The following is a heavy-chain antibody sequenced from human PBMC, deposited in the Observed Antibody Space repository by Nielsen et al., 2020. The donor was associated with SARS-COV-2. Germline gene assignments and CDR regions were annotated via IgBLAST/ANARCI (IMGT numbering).Heavy chain of an antibody. CDR3: AKDWTAIVVVPSGGVDY. CDR2: ISYDGSNK. V-gene: IGHV3-30*18. Sequence: GGSLRLSCEASGFTFSTYGMHWVRQAPGKGLEWVAAISYDGSNKYYVDSVKGRFTISRDNSKNTLYLQMSSLREEDTAVYYCAKDWTAIVVVPSGGVDYWGQGTLVTVTS. CDR1: GFTFSTYG. J-gene: IGHJ4*02. D-gene: IGHD2-15*01.